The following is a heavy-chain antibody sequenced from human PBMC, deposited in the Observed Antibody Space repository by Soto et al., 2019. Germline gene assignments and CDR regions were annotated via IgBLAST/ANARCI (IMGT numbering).Heavy chain of an antibody. D-gene: IGHD4-17*01. Sequence: GGSRRLSCAASGFSGDWIHCFRHAPGTGLVWVSHINPEGRGTSNAASVKGRLTISRDNAKNTVYLQLSSLRTEDTALYYCARAALFNYGGNSGFDCWGPGTLVTAS. V-gene: IGHV3-74*01. CDR3: ARAALFNYGGNSGFDC. J-gene: IGHJ4*02. CDR1: GFSGDW. CDR2: INPEGRGT.